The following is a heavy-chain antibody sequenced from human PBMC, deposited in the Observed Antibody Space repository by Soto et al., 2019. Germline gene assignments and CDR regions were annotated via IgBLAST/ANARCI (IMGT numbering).Heavy chain of an antibody. D-gene: IGHD6-19*01. CDR2: ISGSGGST. Sequence: PGGSLRLSCAASGFTFSSYAMSWVRQAPGKGLEWVSAISGSGGSTYYADSVKGRFTISRDNSKNTLYLQMNSLRAEDTAVYYCATEKGIAVAGPSDAFDIWGQGTMVT. J-gene: IGHJ3*02. V-gene: IGHV3-23*01. CDR1: GFTFSSYA. CDR3: ATEKGIAVAGPSDAFDI.